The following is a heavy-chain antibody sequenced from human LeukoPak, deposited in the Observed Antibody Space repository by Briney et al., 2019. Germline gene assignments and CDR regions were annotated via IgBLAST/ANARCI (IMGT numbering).Heavy chain of an antibody. D-gene: IGHD2-15*01. CDR1: GFTLADFA. CDR2: ISGDAHST. J-gene: IGHJ4*02. Sequence: PGGSLSLASTLFGFTLADFAARCVSQAPGKGLEWVSAISGDAHSTYYADSLKGRFTISRDNSKNTLYLQMNSLRAADRITDFCVKEAPLLHDFWGESALVIVSS. CDR3: VKEAPLLHDF. V-gene: IGHV3-23*01.